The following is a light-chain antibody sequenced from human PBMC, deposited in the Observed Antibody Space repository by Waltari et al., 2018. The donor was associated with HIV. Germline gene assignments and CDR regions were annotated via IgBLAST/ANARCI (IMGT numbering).Light chain of an antibody. CDR1: ERISSY. J-gene: IGKJ2*01. Sequence: DIQMTQSPSSLSASVGDRVTITCRASERISSYLHWYQQKPGKAPKLLISAAFNLQSGVPSRFSGGRSGTDFPLTIGSLQPEDFATYYCQQSYSSPPTFGQGTKLQIK. CDR3: QQSYSSPPT. CDR2: AAF. V-gene: IGKV1-39*01.